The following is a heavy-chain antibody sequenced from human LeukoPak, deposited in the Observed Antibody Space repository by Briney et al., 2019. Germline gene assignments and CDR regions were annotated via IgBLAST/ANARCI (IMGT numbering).Heavy chain of an antibody. D-gene: IGHD3-9*01. J-gene: IGHJ5*02. V-gene: IGHV1-69*01. Sequence: SVKVSCKASGGTFSSYAISWVRQAPGQGLEWMGGIIPIFGAANYAQKFQGRVTITADESTSTAYMELSSLRSEDTAVYYCARGGESYDILTGHTPWGQGTLVTVTS. CDR2: IIPIFGAA. CDR1: GGTFSSYA. CDR3: ARGGESYDILTGHTP.